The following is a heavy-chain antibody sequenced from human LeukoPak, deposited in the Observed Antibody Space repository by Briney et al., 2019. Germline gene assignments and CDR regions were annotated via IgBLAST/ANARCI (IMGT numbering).Heavy chain of an antibody. D-gene: IGHD1-26*01. Sequence: PGGSLRLSCAASGFTVSSNYMSWVRQAPGKGLEWVAVISYDGSNKYYADSVKGRFTISRDNSKNTLYLQMNSLRAEDTAVYYCAKESGSYYYYYGMDVWGQGTTVTVSS. J-gene: IGHJ6*02. CDR1: GFTVSSNY. V-gene: IGHV3-30*18. CDR3: AKESGSYYYYYGMDV. CDR2: ISYDGSNK.